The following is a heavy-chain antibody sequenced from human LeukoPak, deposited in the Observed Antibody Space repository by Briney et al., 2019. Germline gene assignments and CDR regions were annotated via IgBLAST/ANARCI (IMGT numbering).Heavy chain of an antibody. CDR3: ALMPRVAVAGTDDYYYYYYMDV. V-gene: IGHV3-66*01. Sequence: GGSLRLSCAASGFTVSSNYMSWVRQAPGKGLEWVSVIYSGGSTYYADSVKGRFTISRDNSKNTLYLQMNSLRAEDTAVYYCALMPRVAVAGTDDYYYYYYMDVWGKGTTVTISS. J-gene: IGHJ6*03. CDR2: IYSGGST. D-gene: IGHD6-19*01. CDR1: GFTVSSNY.